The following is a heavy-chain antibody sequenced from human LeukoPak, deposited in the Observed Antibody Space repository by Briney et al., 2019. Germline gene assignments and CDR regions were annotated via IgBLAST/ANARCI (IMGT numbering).Heavy chain of an antibody. CDR1: GDSISSSRSY. CDR2: IYYSGST. V-gene: IGHV4-31*03. J-gene: IGHJ3*02. D-gene: IGHD3-22*01. Sequence: ASETLSLTCTVSGDSISSSRSYWGWIRQHPGKGLEWIGYIYYSGSTYYNPSLKSRVTISVDTSKNQFSLKLSSVTAADTAVYYCARVTMIVAFDIWGQGTMVTVSS. CDR3: ARVTMIVAFDI.